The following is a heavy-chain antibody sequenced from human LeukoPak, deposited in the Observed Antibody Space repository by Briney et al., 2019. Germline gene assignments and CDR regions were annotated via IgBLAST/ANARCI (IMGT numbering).Heavy chain of an antibody. CDR1: GGSISSYY. CDR3: ARYLTGDAFDI. V-gene: IGHV4-59*08. J-gene: IGHJ3*02. CDR2: IYYSGST. D-gene: IGHD3-9*01. Sequence: SETLSLTCTVTGGSISSYYRSWIRQPPGKGLEWIGYIYYSGSTNYNPSLKSRVTISVDTSKNQFSLKLSSVTAADTAVYYCARYLTGDAFDIWGQGTMVTVSS.